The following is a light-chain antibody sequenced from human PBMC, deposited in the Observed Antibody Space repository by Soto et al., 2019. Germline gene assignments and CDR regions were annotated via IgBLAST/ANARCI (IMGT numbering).Light chain of an antibody. Sequence: DVQMTQSPSSLSAFVGDRVTITCRASQGIAPYLAWFQQKPGKVPKLLIYATSTLQSGVPSRFSGSGSGTDFTLTIDSLQPEDVGTYYCQKYNSAPLTFGGRTKVEIK. CDR1: QGIAPY. V-gene: IGKV1-27*01. CDR2: ATS. J-gene: IGKJ4*01. CDR3: QKYNSAPLT.